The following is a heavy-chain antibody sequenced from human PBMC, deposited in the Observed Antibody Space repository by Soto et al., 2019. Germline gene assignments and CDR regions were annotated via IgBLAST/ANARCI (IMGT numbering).Heavy chain of an antibody. J-gene: IGHJ5*02. Sequence: EMQLLESGGGLVQPGGSLRLSCVVSGFSFSTYGVTWVRQTPGKGLEWVCGVSGGSGVTHYTDSVKGRFTISGDDSKNTVYLQMHSLRGEDTAVYYCTRWNGYGDLWGQGTLVTVSS. CDR1: GFSFSTYG. CDR3: TRWNGYGDL. D-gene: IGHD1-1*01. CDR2: VSGGSGVT. V-gene: IGHV3-23*01.